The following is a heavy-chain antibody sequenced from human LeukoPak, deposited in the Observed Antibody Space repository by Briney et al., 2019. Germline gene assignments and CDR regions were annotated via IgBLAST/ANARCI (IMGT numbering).Heavy chain of an antibody. V-gene: IGHV3-74*01. CDR1: GFTLRSYW. CDR2: MNGDGSST. CDR3: ARSATDAFDI. J-gene: IGHJ3*02. Sequence: PGGSLRLSCAASGFTLRSYWMHWVRQDPGKGLVWVSHMNGDGSSTSYADSVKGRFTISRDNAKNTLYLQMNRLKAEGTAVYYCARSATDAFDIWGQGTMVTVSS.